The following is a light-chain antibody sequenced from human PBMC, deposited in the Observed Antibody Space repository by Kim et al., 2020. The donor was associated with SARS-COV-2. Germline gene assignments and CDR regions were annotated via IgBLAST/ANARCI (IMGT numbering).Light chain of an antibody. CDR3: QHYIRFPYT. CDR1: QIINTY. V-gene: IGKV1-5*03. Sequence: DIQMTQSPSPLSASVGDRVTITCRASQIINTYLAWYQQKPGKAPNLLIYQASSLQIGVPSRFSGSGSGAEFTLTISSLQPDDFATYYCQHYIRFPYTFGQGTKLEI. CDR2: QAS. J-gene: IGKJ2*01.